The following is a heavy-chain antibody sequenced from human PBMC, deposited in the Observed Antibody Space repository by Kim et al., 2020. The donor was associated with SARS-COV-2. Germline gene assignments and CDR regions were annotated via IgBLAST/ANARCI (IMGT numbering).Heavy chain of an antibody. CDR2: INSFGGTT. J-gene: IGHJ4*02. CDR3: ASRRYTGTYYYFDY. D-gene: IGHD1-26*01. CDR1: GFTFSSYW. Sequence: GGSLRLSCAASGFTFSSYWMHWVRQAPWKVLVWVSRINSFGGTTSYAASVKGRFTISRDTAKSTLYLQINSLRAEDTAVYYCASRRYTGTYYYFDYWGQGTLVTVSS. V-gene: IGHV3-74*01.